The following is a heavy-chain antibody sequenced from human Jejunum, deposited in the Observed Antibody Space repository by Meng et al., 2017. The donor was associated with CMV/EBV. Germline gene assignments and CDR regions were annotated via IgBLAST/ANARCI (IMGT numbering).Heavy chain of an antibody. CDR2: ITHSGGT. Sequence: QVHLQQWGAGLLKPSETLSLTCGVCGAPFSGYWSWVRQPPGKGLEWIGEITHSGGTNYNVSLKSRVTISIDTSKNQFSLKLSSVTATDTAVYYCAPGFRSWSGSYSSWGQGTLVTVSS. CDR3: APGFRSWSGSYSS. V-gene: IGHV4-34*01. J-gene: IGHJ4*02. CDR1: GAPFSGY. D-gene: IGHD1-26*01.